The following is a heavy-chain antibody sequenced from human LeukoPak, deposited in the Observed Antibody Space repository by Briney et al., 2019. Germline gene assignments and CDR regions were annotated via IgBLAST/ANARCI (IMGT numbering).Heavy chain of an antibody. CDR2: INHSGST. V-gene: IGHV4-34*01. CDR1: GGSFSGYY. Sequence: SETLSLTCAVYGGSFSGYYWSWIRQPPGKGLEWIGEINHSGSTNYNPSLKSRVTISVDTSKNQFSLKLSSVTAADTAVYYCARQTTYYNGSGSYYSVWGQGTLVTVSS. CDR3: ARQTTYYNGSGSYYSV. J-gene: IGHJ4*02. D-gene: IGHD3-10*01.